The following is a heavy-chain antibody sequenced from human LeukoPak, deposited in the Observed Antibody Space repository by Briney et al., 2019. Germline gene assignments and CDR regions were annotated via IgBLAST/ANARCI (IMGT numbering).Heavy chain of an antibody. D-gene: IGHD1-26*01. CDR1: GGTFSSYA. J-gene: IGHJ6*03. V-gene: IGHV1-69*13. CDR2: IIPIFGTA. CDR3: AREGQPRGYYYMDV. Sequence: ASVKVSCTASGGTFSSYAISWVRQAPGQGLEWMGGIIPIFGTANYAQKFQGRVTITADESTSTAYMELSSLRSEDTAVYYCAREGQPRGYYYMDVWGKGTTVTVSS.